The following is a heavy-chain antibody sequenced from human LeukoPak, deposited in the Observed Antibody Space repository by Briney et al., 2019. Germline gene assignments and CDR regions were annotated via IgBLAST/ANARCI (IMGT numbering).Heavy chain of an antibody. CDR3: ARHSGSYFYY. CDR2: IYYSGTT. D-gene: IGHD1-26*01. Sequence: SETLSLTCTVSGGSISSYYWSWIRQAPGKGLEWIGYIYYSGTTKCNPSLMGRVSISVDTSKNQFSLRLSSVAAADTAVYYCARHSGSYFYYWGQGTLVTVSS. CDR1: GGSISSYY. J-gene: IGHJ4*02. V-gene: IGHV4-59*08.